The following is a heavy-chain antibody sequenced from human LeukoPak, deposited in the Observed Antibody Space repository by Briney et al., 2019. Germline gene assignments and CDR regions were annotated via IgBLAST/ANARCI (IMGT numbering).Heavy chain of an antibody. D-gene: IGHD3-3*02. CDR2: INPKSGGT. J-gene: IGHJ5*02. CDR3: ARDLSTLNWFDP. V-gene: IGHV1-2*02. CDR1: GYTFTGYY. Sequence: EASVKVSCKASGYTFTGYYMHWVRQAPGQGLEWMGWINPKSGGTNSPQKFEGRVTMTRDTSISTAYMELSRLRSDDTAVYYCARDLSTLNWFDPWGPGTLVTVSS.